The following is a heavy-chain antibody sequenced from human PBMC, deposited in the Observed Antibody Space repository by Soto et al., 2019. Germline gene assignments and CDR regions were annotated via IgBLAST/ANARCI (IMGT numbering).Heavy chain of an antibody. D-gene: IGHD2-2*01. J-gene: IGHJ6*03. V-gene: IGHV1-18*01. CDR1: GYTFTGYG. CDR3: ARGSSTSTNYYMDV. CDR2: ISAYNGNT. Sequence: ASVKVSCKASGYTFTGYGISWVRQAPGQGLEWMGWISAYNGNTNYAQKLQGRVTMTTDTSTSTAYMELRSLRSDDTAVYYCARGSSTSTNYYMDVWGKGTTVTVSS.